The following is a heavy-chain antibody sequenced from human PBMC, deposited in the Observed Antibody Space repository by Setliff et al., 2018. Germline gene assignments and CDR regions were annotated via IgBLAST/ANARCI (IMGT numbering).Heavy chain of an antibody. V-gene: IGHV4-38-2*02. CDR2: INHSGST. CDR1: GYSISSGYY. D-gene: IGHD6-13*01. Sequence: SETLSLTCTVSGYSISSGYYWGWIREPPGKGLEWIGEINHSGSTNYNPSLKSRVTISVDTSKNQFSLKLSSVTAADTAVYYCARKDSSSWSCDYWGRGTLVTVSS. J-gene: IGHJ4*02. CDR3: ARKDSSSWSCDY.